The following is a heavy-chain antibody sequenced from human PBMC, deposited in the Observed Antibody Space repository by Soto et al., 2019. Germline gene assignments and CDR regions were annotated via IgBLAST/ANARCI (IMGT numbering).Heavy chain of an antibody. D-gene: IGHD3-22*01. CDR1: GYSFTTYW. CDR3: ARPRWENYDDAFDI. V-gene: IGHV5-51*01. J-gene: IGHJ3*02. CDR2: IYPGASDT. Sequence: GESLKISCKGSGYSFTTYWIGWVRQMPGKGLEWMGIIYPGASDTRYSPSFQGQVTISADKSISTAYLQWSSLKASDTAMYYCARPRWENYDDAFDIWGQGTMVTVSS.